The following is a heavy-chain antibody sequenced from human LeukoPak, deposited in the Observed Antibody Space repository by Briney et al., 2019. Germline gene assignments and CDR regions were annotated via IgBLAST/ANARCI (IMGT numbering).Heavy chain of an antibody. CDR2: IIPIFGTA. V-gene: IGHV1-69*05. D-gene: IGHD2-2*01. J-gene: IGHJ6*03. CDR3: ARVQLVPAARYYYMDV. CDR1: GGTFSSYA. Sequence: GASVKVSCKASGGTFSSYAISWVRQAPGQGLEWMGGIIPIFGTANYAQKFQGRVTITTDESTSTAYMELSSLRSEDTAVYYCARVQLVPAARYYYMDVWGKGTTVTVSS.